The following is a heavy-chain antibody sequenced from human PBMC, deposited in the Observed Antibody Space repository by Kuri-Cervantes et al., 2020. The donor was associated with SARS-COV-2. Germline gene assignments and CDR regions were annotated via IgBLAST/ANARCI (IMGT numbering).Heavy chain of an antibody. Sequence: ASVKVSCKASGYTFTGYYMHWVRQAPGQGLEWMGWINPNSGGTNYAQKFQGWVTMTRDTSISTAYMELSRLRSDDTAVYYCARVGYSGYEDPYYYYGMDVWGQGTTVTVSS. V-gene: IGHV1-2*04. CDR2: INPNSGGT. CDR3: ARVGYSGYEDPYYYYGMDV. CDR1: GYTFTGYY. J-gene: IGHJ6*02. D-gene: IGHD5-12*01.